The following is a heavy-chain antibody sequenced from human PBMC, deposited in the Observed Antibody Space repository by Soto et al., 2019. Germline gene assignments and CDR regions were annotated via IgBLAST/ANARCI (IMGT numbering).Heavy chain of an antibody. CDR2: ITSTGTTI. Sequence: PGGSLRLSCGASGFTFSTSEMNWVRQAPGKGLEWISYITSTGTTIYYADSVKGRFTISRDNAKNLLYLQMSSLRAEDTAVYYCARGNSTVNVYWGHGTLVTVSS. V-gene: IGHV3-48*03. CDR1: GFTFSTSE. CDR3: ARGNSTVNVY. J-gene: IGHJ4*01. D-gene: IGHD3-16*02.